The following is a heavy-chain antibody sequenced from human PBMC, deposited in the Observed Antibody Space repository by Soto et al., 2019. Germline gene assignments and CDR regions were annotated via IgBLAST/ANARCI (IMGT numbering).Heavy chain of an antibody. D-gene: IGHD4-17*01. J-gene: IGHJ5*02. Sequence: QLQLQESGPGLVKPSETLSLTCTVSGGSISSSSYYWGWIRQPPGKGLEWIGSIYYSGSTNYNPSLKSRVTISVDTSKNQLSLKLSSVTAADTAVYYCRMYRESTVTTSSRFDPWGQGTLVTVSS. V-gene: IGHV4-39*01. CDR1: GGSISSSSYY. CDR2: IYYSGST. CDR3: RMYRESTVTTSSRFDP.